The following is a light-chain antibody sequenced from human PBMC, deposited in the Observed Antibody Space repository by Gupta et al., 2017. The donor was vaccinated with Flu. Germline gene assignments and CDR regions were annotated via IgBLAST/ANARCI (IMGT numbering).Light chain of an antibody. V-gene: IGLV3-19*01. CDR3: NSRDSSGNHYV. CDR2: GKN. J-gene: IGLJ1*01. CDR1: RLRTYY. Sequence: SSALTQDPAVPVALGQTVRITCQGDRLRTYYASWYQQKPGQAPVLVIYGKNNRPSGIPDRFSGSSSGNTASLTITGAQAEDEADYYCNSRDSSGNHYVFGTGTKVTVL.